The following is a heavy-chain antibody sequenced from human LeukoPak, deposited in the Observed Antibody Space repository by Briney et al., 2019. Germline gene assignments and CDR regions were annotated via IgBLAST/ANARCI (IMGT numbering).Heavy chain of an antibody. Sequence: GESLKISCYGSGYNFANYWIGWVRQMPGKGLEWMGIIYPDDSDTRYSPSFQGQVTFSADKSITTAYLQWSSLKASDTAMYYCARFRRYSSYYYYMDVWGTGTTVIVSS. CDR3: ARFRRYSSYYYYMDV. CDR2: IYPDDSDT. J-gene: IGHJ6*03. CDR1: GYNFANYW. D-gene: IGHD4-11*01. V-gene: IGHV5-51*01.